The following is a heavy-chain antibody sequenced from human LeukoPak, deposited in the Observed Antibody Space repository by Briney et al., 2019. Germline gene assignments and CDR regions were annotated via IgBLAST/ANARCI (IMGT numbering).Heavy chain of an antibody. J-gene: IGHJ5*02. Sequence: GASVKVSCKASGGTFSSYAISWVRQAPGQGLEWMGWISAYNGNTNYAQKLQGRVTMTTDTSTSTAYMELRSLRSDDTAVYYCARGGFRTTGTTGKFDPWGQGTLVTVSS. V-gene: IGHV1-18*01. CDR1: GGTFSSYA. D-gene: IGHD1-1*01. CDR2: ISAYNGNT. CDR3: ARGGFRTTGTTGKFDP.